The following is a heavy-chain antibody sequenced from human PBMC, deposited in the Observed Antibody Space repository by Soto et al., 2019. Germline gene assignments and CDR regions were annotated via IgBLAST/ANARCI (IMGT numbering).Heavy chain of an antibody. CDR3: ARESRPSGSDKATFDP. Sequence: EVQLVESGGGLVKPGGSLRLSCEGSGFTFGDYDMSWVRQAPGKGLEWVSSITSNSLYIYYEDSVKGRFTISRDNAEKSLYLQMNSLTAEDTAVYYCARESRPSGSDKATFDPWGQGTLVTVSS. J-gene: IGHJ5*02. CDR2: ITSNSLYI. V-gene: IGHV3-21*01. CDR1: GFTFGDYD. D-gene: IGHD3-10*01.